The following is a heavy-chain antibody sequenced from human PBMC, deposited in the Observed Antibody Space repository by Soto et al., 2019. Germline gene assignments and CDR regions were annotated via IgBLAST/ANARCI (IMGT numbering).Heavy chain of an antibody. V-gene: IGHV1-2*02. CDR3: ARDLGSGGWMGIGTLGVWSGNWFDP. CDR2: INPNSGGT. J-gene: IGHJ5*02. CDR1: GYTFTGYY. D-gene: IGHD6-19*01. Sequence: QVQLVQSGAEVKKPGASVKVSCKASGYTFTGYYMHWVRQAPGQGLEWMGWINPNSGGTNYAQKFQGRVTMTRDTSISTAYMELSRLRSDDTAGYYCARDLGSGGWMGIGTLGVWSGNWFDPWGQGTLVTVSS.